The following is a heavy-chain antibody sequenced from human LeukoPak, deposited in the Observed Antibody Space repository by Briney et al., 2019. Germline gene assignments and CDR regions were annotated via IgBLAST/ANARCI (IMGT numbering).Heavy chain of an antibody. Sequence: ASVKVSCKASGGTFSSYAISWVRQAPGQGLEWVGRIIPILGIANYAQKFQGRVTITADKSTSTAYMELSSLRSEDTAVYYCARVPAAGPYYYYYYGMDVWGQGTTVTVSS. J-gene: IGHJ6*02. CDR2: IIPILGIA. CDR3: ARVPAAGPYYYYYYGMDV. CDR1: GGTFSSYA. D-gene: IGHD6-13*01. V-gene: IGHV1-69*04.